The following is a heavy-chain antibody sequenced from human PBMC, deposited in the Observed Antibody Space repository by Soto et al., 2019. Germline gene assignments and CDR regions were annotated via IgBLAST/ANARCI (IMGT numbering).Heavy chain of an antibody. CDR3: ARGLTMVRGLILDAFDM. CDR1: GYTFTTYP. J-gene: IGHJ3*02. V-gene: IGHV1-3*01. CDR2: INAGNGNT. Sequence: QVQLVQSGAEVKKPGASVKVSCKTSGYTFTTYPMHWVRQAPGQRLEWMGWINAGNGNTKYSQKFQGRVTITRDTCASTAYMELSSLRSEDTAVYYCARGLTMVRGLILDAFDMWGQGTRVTVSS. D-gene: IGHD3-10*01.